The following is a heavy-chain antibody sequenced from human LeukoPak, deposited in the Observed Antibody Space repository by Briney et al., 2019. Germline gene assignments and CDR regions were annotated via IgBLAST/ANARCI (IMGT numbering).Heavy chain of an antibody. CDR3: ARRGGGRDYYCMDV. Sequence: LGESLKISCMGSGYIFPNYWIGWVRQMSGKGLEWMGIIYAGDSDTTYSPSFQGQVTISADKSISTVYLQWSNLKASATATYYCARRGGGRDYYCMDVWGKGTTVTVSS. V-gene: IGHV5-51*01. CDR1: GYIFPNYW. D-gene: IGHD3-16*01. J-gene: IGHJ6*03. CDR2: IYAGDSDT.